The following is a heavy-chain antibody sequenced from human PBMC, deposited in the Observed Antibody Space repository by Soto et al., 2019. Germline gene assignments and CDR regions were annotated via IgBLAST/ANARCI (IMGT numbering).Heavy chain of an antibody. J-gene: IGHJ6*03. Sequence: ASVKVSCKASGYTFTSYDINWVRQATGQGLEWMGWMNPNSGNTGYAQKFQGRVTMTRNTSISTAYMELSSLRSEDTAVYYCARGVESSWTYYYYMDVWGKGTTVTVSS. D-gene: IGHD6-13*01. CDR1: GYTFTSYD. CDR3: ARGVESSWTYYYYMDV. V-gene: IGHV1-8*01. CDR2: MNPNSGNT.